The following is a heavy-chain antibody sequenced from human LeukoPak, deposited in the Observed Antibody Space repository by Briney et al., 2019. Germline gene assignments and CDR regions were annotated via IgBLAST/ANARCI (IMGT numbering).Heavy chain of an antibody. CDR2: ISSASTI. CDR3: ARDFGVRGQKKDYFDY. V-gene: IGHV3-69-1*01. Sequence: GGSLRLSCAASGLTVSSNYMSWVRQAPGKGLEWVSYISSASTIYYADSVQGRFTISRDNAKNSLFLQMNSLRDEDTAVYYCARDFGVRGQKKDYFDYWGQGTLVTVSS. D-gene: IGHD3-10*01. CDR1: GLTVSSNY. J-gene: IGHJ4*02.